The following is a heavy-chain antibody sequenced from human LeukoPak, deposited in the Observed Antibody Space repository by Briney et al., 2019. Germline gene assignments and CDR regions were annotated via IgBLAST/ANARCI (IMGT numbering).Heavy chain of an antibody. D-gene: IGHD3-10*01. CDR1: EFTFSSYS. V-gene: IGHV3-21*01. Sequence: PGGSLRLSCAASEFTFSSYSMNWVRQAPGKGLEWVSSISSSSSYIYYADSVKGRFTISRDNAKNSLYLQMNSLRAEDTAVYYCARALVRGVIISAFGIWGQGTMVTVSS. CDR2: ISSSSSYI. J-gene: IGHJ3*02. CDR3: ARALVRGVIISAFGI.